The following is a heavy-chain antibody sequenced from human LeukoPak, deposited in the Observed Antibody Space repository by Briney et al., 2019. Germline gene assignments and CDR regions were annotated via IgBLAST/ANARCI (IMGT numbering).Heavy chain of an antibody. D-gene: IGHD4-17*01. CDR3: ARPSDGHYAQGGYFDY. V-gene: IGHV3-33*01. Sequence: GGSLRLSCAASGFTFSSYAMHWVRQAPGRGLEWVSVIWYDGSHLYYADSVMGRFTISRDNSKNTLYLQMNSLRVEDTAVYYCARPSDGHYAQGGYFDYWGQGALVTVSS. CDR1: GFTFSSYA. CDR2: IWYDGSHL. J-gene: IGHJ4*02.